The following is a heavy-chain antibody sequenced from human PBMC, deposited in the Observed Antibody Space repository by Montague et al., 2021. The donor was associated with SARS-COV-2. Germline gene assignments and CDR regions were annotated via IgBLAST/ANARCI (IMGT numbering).Heavy chain of an antibody. V-gene: IGHV4-34*12. CDR3: ARTFDVFKHDN. CDR1: GGSLSGYY. CDR2: IVHTGTT. J-gene: IGHJ4*02. Sequence: SETLSLTCAVYGGSLSGYYWSWIRQFPGKGLEWIGEIVHTGTTKYNPSLESRVTTSIDTSKKQFSLNLTSMTAADTAVYYCARTFDVFKHDNWGQGTLVAVSS. D-gene: IGHD3-10*02.